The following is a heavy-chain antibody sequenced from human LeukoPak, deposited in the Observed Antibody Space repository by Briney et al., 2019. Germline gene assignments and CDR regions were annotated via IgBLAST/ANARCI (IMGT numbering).Heavy chain of an antibody. CDR1: GFTFNTYA. CDR2: ISSNGGST. J-gene: IGHJ4*02. CDR3: ARAPAAIYFDY. V-gene: IGHV3-64*01. D-gene: IGHD2-2*01. Sequence: PRGSLRLSCAASGFTFNTYAMHWVRQAPGKGLEYVSAISSNGGSTYYANSVKGRFTISRDNSKNTLYLQMGSLRAEDMAVYYCARAPAAIYFDYWGQGTLVTVSS.